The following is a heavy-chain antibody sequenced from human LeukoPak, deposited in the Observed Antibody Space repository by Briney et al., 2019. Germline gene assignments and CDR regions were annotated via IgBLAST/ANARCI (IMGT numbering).Heavy chain of an antibody. V-gene: IGHV3-7*03. J-gene: IGHJ6*02. CDR1: GFTFRTSW. Sequence: SGGSLRLSCAVSGFTFRTSWMTWVRQAPGKGLEWVANINRDGSERYYVDSVKGRFTISRDDAKSSLYLQMNSLRAEDTAVYYCARRNAMDVWGQGTTVIVFS. CDR2: INRDGSER. CDR3: ARRNAMDV.